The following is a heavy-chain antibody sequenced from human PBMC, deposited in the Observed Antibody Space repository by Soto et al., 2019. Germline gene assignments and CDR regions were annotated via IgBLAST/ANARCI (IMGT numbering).Heavy chain of an antibody. CDR1: GYSFTSYA. Sequence: GAPVKVSCKASGYSFTSYAMHWVRQAPGQRLEWMGWVNADNGNTKYSQKFQGRVTITRDTSASTVYMELSSLRSEDTAVYFCARDGYCTSTSCRYYYDYWGQGTLVTVSS. CDR2: VNADNGNT. CDR3: ARDGYCTSTSCRYYYDY. D-gene: IGHD2-2*03. J-gene: IGHJ4*02. V-gene: IGHV1-3*01.